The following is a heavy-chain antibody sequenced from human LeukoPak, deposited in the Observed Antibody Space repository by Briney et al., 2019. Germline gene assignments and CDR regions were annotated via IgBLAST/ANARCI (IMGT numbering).Heavy chain of an antibody. V-gene: IGHV5-10-1*01. CDR3: QTEKPSGWYYFDY. CDR2: IDPSDSYT. D-gene: IGHD6-19*01. CDR1: GYSFTSYW. J-gene: IGHJ4*02. Sequence: KYGESLKISCKGSGYSFTSYWISWVRQMPGKGLEWMGRIDPSDSYTNYSPSFQGHVTISADKSISTAYLQWSSLKASDTAMYYCQTEKPSGWYYFDYWGQGTLVTVSS.